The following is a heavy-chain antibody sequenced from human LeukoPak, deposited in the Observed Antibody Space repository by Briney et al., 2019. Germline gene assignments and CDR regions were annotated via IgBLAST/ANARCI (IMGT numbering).Heavy chain of an antibody. J-gene: IGHJ4*02. V-gene: IGHV3-23*01. CDR1: GFTFSTFA. D-gene: IGHD1-26*01. CDR3: ARDLMGYSGSYY. CDR2: IFPSGGEI. Sequence: GGSLRLSCAASGFTFSTFAMIWVCQPPGKGLEWVSSIFPSGGEIHYADSVRGRFTISRDNSKSTLSLQMNSLRAEDTAVYYCARDLMGYSGSYYWGQGTLVTVSS.